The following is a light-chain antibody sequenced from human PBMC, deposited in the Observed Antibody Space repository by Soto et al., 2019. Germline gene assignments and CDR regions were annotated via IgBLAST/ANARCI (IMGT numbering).Light chain of an antibody. J-gene: IGKJ5*01. CDR1: QSVSSSY. V-gene: IGKV3-20*01. CDR3: QQYGNSPIT. CDR2: AAS. Sequence: EIVLTQSPATLSLSPWERATLSCRSSQSVSSSYLAWYQQTPGQAPRLLIYAASSRATGIPDRFSGSGSGTDFTLTITRLEPENFVVYYCQQYGNSPITFGQGTRLEIK.